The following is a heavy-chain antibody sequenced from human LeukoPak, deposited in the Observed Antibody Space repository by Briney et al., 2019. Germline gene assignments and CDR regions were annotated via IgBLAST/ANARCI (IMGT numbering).Heavy chain of an antibody. J-gene: IGHJ4*02. CDR2: IMSDGRST. D-gene: IGHD5-12*01. V-gene: IGHV3-74*01. CDR1: GFTFTTYG. Sequence: GGSLRLSCAASGFTFTTYGMLWVRQAPGKGLVWVSRIMSDGRSTYADSVKGRFTISRDTAKNTLYLQMNSLRAEDTAVYYCARAGKWLREGALDYWGQGTLVTVSS. CDR3: ARAGKWLREGALDY.